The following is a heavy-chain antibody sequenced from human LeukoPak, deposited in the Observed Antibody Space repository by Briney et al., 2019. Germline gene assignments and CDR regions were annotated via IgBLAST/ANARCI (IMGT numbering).Heavy chain of an antibody. CDR3: ARDLGSIYGDHDADY. CDR1: GFTFSSYA. CDR2: ISGSGGST. J-gene: IGHJ4*02. D-gene: IGHD4-17*01. V-gene: IGHV3-23*01. Sequence: GGSLRLSCAASGFTFSSYAMSWVRQAPGKGLEWVSAISGSGGSTYYADSVKGRFTISRDNSKNTLYLQMNSLRAEDTAVYYCARDLGSIYGDHDADYWGQGTLVTVSS.